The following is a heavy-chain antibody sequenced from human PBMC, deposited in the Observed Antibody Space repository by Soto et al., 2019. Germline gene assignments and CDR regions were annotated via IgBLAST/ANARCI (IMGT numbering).Heavy chain of an antibody. CDR3: ATAFQLQAY. Sequence: QVQLVQSGAEVKKPGSSVKVSCKASGGSFNSYAISWVLQAPGQGLEWMGRIIPVLGLTNYAEKFQGRFTITADTADKSTTVAYMELTSLRSEDTALYYCATAFQLQAYWGQGTLVTVSS. CDR2: IIPVLGLT. J-gene: IGHJ4*02. V-gene: IGHV1-69*02. CDR1: GGSFNSYA. D-gene: IGHD1-1*01.